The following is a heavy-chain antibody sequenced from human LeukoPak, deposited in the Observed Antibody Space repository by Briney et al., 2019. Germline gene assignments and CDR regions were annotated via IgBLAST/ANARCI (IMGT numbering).Heavy chain of an antibody. J-gene: IGHJ4*02. CDR3: ATYRWGVDFDY. V-gene: IGHV1-18*01. CDR2: ISAYNGNT. Sequence: ASVKFSCKASGYTFTNYGITWVRQAPGQGLEWMGWISAYNGNTNYPQKLQGRVTMTTDTPTSTAYMELRSLRSDDTAVYYCATYRWGVDFDYWGQGTLVTVSS. CDR1: GYTFTNYG. D-gene: IGHD4-23*01.